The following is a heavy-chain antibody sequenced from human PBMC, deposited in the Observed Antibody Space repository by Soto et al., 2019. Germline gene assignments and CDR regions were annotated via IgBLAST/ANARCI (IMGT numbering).Heavy chain of an antibody. CDR3: ARAGIAVGGWDQFDY. J-gene: IGHJ4*02. D-gene: IGHD6-19*01. Sequence: QVQLVQYGAEVKKPGASVKVSCKASGYTFTSYGISWVRQAPGQGLEWMGWISAYNGNTNYAQKLQGRVTMTTDPTTSTANMELRSLRPDDTAVYYCARAGIAVGGWDQFDYWGQGTLVTVSS. V-gene: IGHV1-18*04. CDR2: ISAYNGNT. CDR1: GYTFTSYG.